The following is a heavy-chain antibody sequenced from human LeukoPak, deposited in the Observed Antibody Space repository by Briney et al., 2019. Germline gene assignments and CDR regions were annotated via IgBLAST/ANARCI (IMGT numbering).Heavy chain of an antibody. Sequence: SETLSLTCTVSGGSISSGGYYWGWVRQHPGTGLEWLGYIYYSGSTYYNPSLKSRVTISVDTSKNQFSLKLSSVTAADTAVYYCARDRAYATYSSGWDGFDYWGQGTLVTVSS. CDR3: ARDRAYATYSSGWDGFDY. CDR2: IYYSGST. D-gene: IGHD6-19*01. J-gene: IGHJ4*02. V-gene: IGHV4-31*03. CDR1: GGSISSGGYY.